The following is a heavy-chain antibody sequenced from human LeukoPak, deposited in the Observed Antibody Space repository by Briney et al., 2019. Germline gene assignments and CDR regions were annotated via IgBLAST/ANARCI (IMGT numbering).Heavy chain of an antibody. CDR1: GYTFTGYY. CDR3: ARGYVLLWFGVLRQYYFDY. V-gene: IGHV1-2*02. J-gene: IGHJ4*02. Sequence: ASVKVSCKASGYTFTGYYMHWVRQAPGQGLEWMGWINPNSGDTNFAQRFQGRVTMTRDTSISTAYMELSSLRSEDTAVYYCARGYVLLWFGVLRQYYFDYWGQGTLVTVSS. D-gene: IGHD3-10*01. CDR2: INPNSGDT.